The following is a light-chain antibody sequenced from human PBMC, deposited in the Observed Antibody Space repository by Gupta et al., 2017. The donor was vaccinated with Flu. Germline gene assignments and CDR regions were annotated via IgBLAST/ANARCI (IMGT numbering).Light chain of an antibody. J-gene: IGKJ1*01. V-gene: IGKV4-1*01. CDR1: QSVLFSTNNYNY. CDR3: QQFYSAPLT. Sequence: FLGERATINCKSSQSVLFSTNNYNYLAWYQQKPGQPPKLLIYWASTRESGVPDRFSGSGSETDFTLTISSLQAEDVAVYYCQQFYSAPLTFGQGTKVEIK. CDR2: WAS.